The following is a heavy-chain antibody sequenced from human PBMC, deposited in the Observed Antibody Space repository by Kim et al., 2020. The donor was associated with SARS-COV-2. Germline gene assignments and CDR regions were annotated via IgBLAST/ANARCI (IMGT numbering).Heavy chain of an antibody. CDR3: ARISQADYGDYIYFEN. Sequence: GESLKISCKGSGYSFTNYWISCVRQMPGKGLEWMGRIDPSDSYTNYSPSFQGHVTISADKSINTAYLQWSSLKASDTAIYYCARISQADYGDYIYFENWGQGTLVTVSS. CDR2: IDPSDSYT. V-gene: IGHV5-10-1*01. CDR1: GYSFTNYW. J-gene: IGHJ4*02. D-gene: IGHD4-17*01.